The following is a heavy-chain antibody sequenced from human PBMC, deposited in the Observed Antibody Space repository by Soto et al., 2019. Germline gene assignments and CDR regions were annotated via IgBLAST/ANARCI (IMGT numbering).Heavy chain of an antibody. CDR3: TTGDY. Sequence: EVQLVESGGGLVKPGGSLSPSCEASGFFFTNPFLSWVRQTPGKGLGWVARIKSKNTGGTKDYAAPVKGRFTISRDDYENTVSLQMNSLKAEDTALYYCTTGDYWGQGILVTVSS. J-gene: IGHJ4*02. CDR1: GFFFTNPF. V-gene: IGHV3-15*01. CDR2: IKSKNTGGTK.